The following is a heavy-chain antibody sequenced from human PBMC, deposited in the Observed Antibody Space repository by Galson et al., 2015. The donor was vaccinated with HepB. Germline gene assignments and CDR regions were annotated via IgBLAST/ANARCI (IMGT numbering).Heavy chain of an antibody. D-gene: IGHD6-25*01. CDR2: ISWNGVDV. CDR1: GFTFDDYA. V-gene: IGHV3-9*01. Sequence: SLRLSCAGSGFTFDDYAMYWVRQVPGKGLEWVSSISWNGVDVAYGDAVKGRFTISRDNPRNSLYLQMNSLTVEDTAFYFRARSPRPSQDHYYYFYGLDVWGQGTTVSVSS. CDR3: ARSPRPSQDHYYYFYGLDV. J-gene: IGHJ6*02.